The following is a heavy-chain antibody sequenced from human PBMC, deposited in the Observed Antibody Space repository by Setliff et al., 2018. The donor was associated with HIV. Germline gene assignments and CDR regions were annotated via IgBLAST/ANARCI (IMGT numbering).Heavy chain of an antibody. CDR3: ARGRESAFDI. CDR2: IWYDGSNK. Sequence: PGGSLRLSCAASRFIFNTYDMHWVRQAPGKGLEWVAVIWYDGSNKFYADSVKGRFTISRDTTKNTLYLQMNSLRAEDTGVYYCARGRESAFDIWGQGTMVTVSS. V-gene: IGHV3-33*01. J-gene: IGHJ3*02. CDR1: RFIFNTYD.